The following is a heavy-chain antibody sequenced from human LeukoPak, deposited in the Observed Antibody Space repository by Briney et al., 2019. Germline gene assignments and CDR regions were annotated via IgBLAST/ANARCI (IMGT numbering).Heavy chain of an antibody. CDR2: IWYDGSNK. J-gene: IGHJ6*02. D-gene: IGHD3-22*01. CDR3: ARGPSYYYDSSGYLPLVPYYGMDV. Sequence: PGGSLRLSCAASGFTFSSYGMHWARQAPGKGLEWVAVIWYDGSNKYYADSVKGRFTISRDNSKNTLYLQMNSLRAEDTAVYYCARGPSYYYDSSGYLPLVPYYGMDVWGQGTTVTVSS. CDR1: GFTFSSYG. V-gene: IGHV3-33*01.